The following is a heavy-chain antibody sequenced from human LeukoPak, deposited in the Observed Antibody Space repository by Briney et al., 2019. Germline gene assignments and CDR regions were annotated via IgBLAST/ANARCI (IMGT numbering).Heavy chain of an antibody. CDR1: GGSFSGYY. CDR3: ARLTKWNYYDYY. J-gene: IGHJ4*02. CDR2: INHSGRT. D-gene: IGHD3-22*01. Sequence: PSETLSLTCAVYGGSFSGYYWSWIRQPPGKGLEWIGEINHSGRTNYNPSRKSRVTISVDTSKNQFSLKLSSVTAADTAVYYCARLTKWNYYDYYWGQGTLVTVSS. V-gene: IGHV4-34*01.